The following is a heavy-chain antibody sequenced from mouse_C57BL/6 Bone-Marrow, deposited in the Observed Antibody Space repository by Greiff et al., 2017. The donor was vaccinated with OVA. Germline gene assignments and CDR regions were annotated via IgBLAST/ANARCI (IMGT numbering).Heavy chain of an antibody. CDR1: GFTFSDFY. D-gene: IGHD1-1*01. Sequence: EVQGVESGGGLVQSGRSLRLSCATSGFTFSDFYMEWVRQAPGKGLEWIAASRNKANDYTTEYSASVKGRFIVSRDTSQSILYLQMNALRAEDTAMYYCARDHYYGSSYGTYWGQGTLVTVSA. V-gene: IGHV7-1*01. J-gene: IGHJ3*01. CDR2: SRNKANDYTT. CDR3: ARDHYYGSSYGTY.